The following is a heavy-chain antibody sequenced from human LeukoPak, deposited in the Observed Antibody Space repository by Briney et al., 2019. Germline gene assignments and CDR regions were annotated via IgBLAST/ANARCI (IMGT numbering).Heavy chain of an antibody. CDR1: GGSISSESSEGYY. D-gene: IGHD1-1*01. Sequence: SETLPLPCTVSGGSISSESSEGYYWGWIRQPPGKGLEWIGNIHYSGSTYYNPSLKSRVTISVDTSKNQFSLKLNSVTATDTAVYYCARQSGTSKRTATWGQGTLVTVPS. CDR3: ARQSGTSKRTAT. CDR2: IHYSGST. V-gene: IGHV4-39*01. J-gene: IGHJ5*02.